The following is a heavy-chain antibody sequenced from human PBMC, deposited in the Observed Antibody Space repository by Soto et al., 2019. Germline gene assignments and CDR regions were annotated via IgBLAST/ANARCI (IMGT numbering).Heavy chain of an antibody. J-gene: IGHJ6*02. V-gene: IGHV3-15*07. D-gene: IGHD2-15*01. CDR3: TTGSAAVYYYYGMDV. CDR1: GFTFSNAW. Sequence: EVQLVESGGGLVKPGGSLRLSCAASGFTFSNAWMNWVCQAPGKGLEWVGRIKSKTDGGTTDYAAPVKGRFTISRDDSKNTLYLQMNSLKTEDTAVYYCTTGSAAVYYYYGMDVWGQGTTVTVSS. CDR2: IKSKTDGGTT.